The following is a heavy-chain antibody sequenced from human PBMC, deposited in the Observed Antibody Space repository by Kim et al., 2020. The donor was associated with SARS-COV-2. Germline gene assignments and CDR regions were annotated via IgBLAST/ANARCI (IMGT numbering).Heavy chain of an antibody. CDR3: ARYYDILTGYDY. V-gene: IGHV3-30*02. Sequence: YYADSVKGRFTISRDNSKNTLYLQMNSLRAEDTAVYYCARYYDILTGYDYWGQGTLVTVSS. D-gene: IGHD3-9*01. J-gene: IGHJ4*02.